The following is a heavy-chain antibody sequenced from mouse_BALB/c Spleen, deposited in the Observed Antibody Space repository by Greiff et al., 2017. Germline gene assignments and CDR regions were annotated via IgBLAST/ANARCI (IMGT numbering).Heavy chain of an antibody. CDR1: GYTFTSYV. D-gene: IGHD2-3*01. V-gene: IGHV1-14*01. CDR2: INPYNDGT. CDR3: ARRRGIYDGYWDAMDY. J-gene: IGHJ4*01. Sequence: EVQLQQSGPELVKPGASVKMSCKASGYTFTSYVMHWVKQKPGQGLEWIGYINPYNDGTKYNEKFKGKATLTSDKSSSTAYMELSSLTSEDSAVYYCARRRGIYDGYWDAMDYWGQGTSVTVSS.